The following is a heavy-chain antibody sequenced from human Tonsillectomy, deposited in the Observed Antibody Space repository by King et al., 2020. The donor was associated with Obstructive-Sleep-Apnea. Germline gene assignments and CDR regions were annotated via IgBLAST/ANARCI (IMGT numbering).Heavy chain of an antibody. J-gene: IGHJ5*02. Sequence: QLQESGPGLVKPSETLSLSCTVSDYSISSGYYWGWIRQPPGKGLEWIGSIYHSGSTYYNPSLKSRVTILVETSKNQFSLRLSSVTAADTAVYYCARDLWSVSADMRFDPWGQGTLVTVSS. D-gene: IGHD3-3*01. CDR3: ARDLWSVSADMRFDP. CDR1: DYSISSGYY. CDR2: IYHSGST. V-gene: IGHV4-38-2*02.